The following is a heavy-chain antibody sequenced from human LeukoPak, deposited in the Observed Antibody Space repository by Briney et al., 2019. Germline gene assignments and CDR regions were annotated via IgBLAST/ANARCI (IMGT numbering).Heavy chain of an antibody. V-gene: IGHV4-59*04. CDR1: GGSISSYY. Sequence: SETLSLTCTVSGGSISSYYWSWIRQPPGKGLEYIGYIYYSGSTYYNPSLKSRVTISVDTSKNQFSLKLSSVTAADTAVYLCARSAPGHFEAFDIWGQGTMVTVSS. D-gene: IGHD3-3*02. J-gene: IGHJ3*02. CDR3: ARSAPGHFEAFDI. CDR2: IYYSGST.